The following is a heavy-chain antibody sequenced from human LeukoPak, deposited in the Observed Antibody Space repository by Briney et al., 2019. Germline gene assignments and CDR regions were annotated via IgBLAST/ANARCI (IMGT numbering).Heavy chain of an antibody. CDR3: TTEVVVVVAATNWFDP. Sequence: GWSLRLSCAASGFTFSNAWMSWVRQAPGKGLEWVGRIKSKTDGGTTDYAAPVKGRFTISRDDSKNTLYLQMNSLKTEDTAVYYCTTEVVVVVAATNWFDPWGQGTLVTVSS. CDR1: GFTFSNAW. J-gene: IGHJ5*02. CDR2: IKSKTDGGTT. V-gene: IGHV3-15*01. D-gene: IGHD2-15*01.